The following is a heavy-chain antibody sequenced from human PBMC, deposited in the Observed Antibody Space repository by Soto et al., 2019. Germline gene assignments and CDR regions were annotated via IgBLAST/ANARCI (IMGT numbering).Heavy chain of an antibody. CDR3: TTYTGYGMDV. CDR1: GFIVSSKY. D-gene: IGHD3-16*01. Sequence: EVQMVETGGGLSQPGGSLRLSCAVSGFIVSSKYMTWVRQAPGKGLEWVSVIYTGGSTHYADSARGRFTICRDSSKNTLYLQMNSLRAEDAAVYYCTTYTGYGMDVWGQGTTVTVSS. CDR2: IYTGGST. V-gene: IGHV3-53*02. J-gene: IGHJ6*02.